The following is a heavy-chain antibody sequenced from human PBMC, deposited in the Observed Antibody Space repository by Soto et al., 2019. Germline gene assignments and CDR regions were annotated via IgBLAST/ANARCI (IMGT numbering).Heavy chain of an antibody. Sequence: ASVKVSCKASGYTFTSYDINWVRQATGQGLKWMGWMNPNSGNTGYAQKFQGRVTMTRNTSISTAYMELSSLRSEDTAVYYCARHNYDSSGYYHYYYGMDVWGQGTTVTVSS. D-gene: IGHD3-22*01. CDR3: ARHNYDSSGYYHYYYGMDV. CDR2: MNPNSGNT. V-gene: IGHV1-8*01. CDR1: GYTFTSYD. J-gene: IGHJ6*02.